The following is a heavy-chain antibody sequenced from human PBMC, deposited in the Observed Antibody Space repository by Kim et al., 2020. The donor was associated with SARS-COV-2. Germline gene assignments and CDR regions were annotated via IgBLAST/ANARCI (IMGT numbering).Heavy chain of an antibody. CDR1: GGSYT. CDR2: IIPILGIA. V-gene: IGHV1-69*02. J-gene: IGHJ4*02. CDR3: ARVGDWNYLFDY. Sequence: SVKVSCKASGGSYTISWVRQAPGQGLEWMGRIIPILGIANYAQKFQGRVTITADKSTSTAYMELSSLRSEDTAVYYCARVGDWNYLFDYWGQGTLVTVSS. D-gene: IGHD1-7*01.